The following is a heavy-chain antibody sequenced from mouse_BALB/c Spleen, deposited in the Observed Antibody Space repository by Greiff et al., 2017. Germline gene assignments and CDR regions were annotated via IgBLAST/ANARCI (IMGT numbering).Heavy chain of an antibody. D-gene: IGHD1-2*01. CDR2: ISYSGST. Sequence: EVQLQESGPGLVKPSQSLSLTCTVTGYSITSDYAWNWIRQFPGNKLEWMGYISYSGSTSYNPSLKSRISITRDTSKNQFFLQLNSVTTEDTATYYCARGPSHYYGYGFAYWGQGTLVTVSA. CDR3: ARGPSHYYGYGFAY. CDR1: GYSITSDYA. J-gene: IGHJ3*01. V-gene: IGHV3-2*02.